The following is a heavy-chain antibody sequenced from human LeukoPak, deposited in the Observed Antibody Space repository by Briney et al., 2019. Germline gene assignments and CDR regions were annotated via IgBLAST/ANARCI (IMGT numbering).Heavy chain of an antibody. CDR1: GYTFTSYD. V-gene: IGHV1-18*01. CDR2: ISAYNGNT. CDR3: ARVWYSALWYFDL. J-gene: IGHJ2*01. D-gene: IGHD2-15*01. Sequence: GAPVKVSCKASGYTFTSYDISWVRQAPGQGLEWMGWISAYNGNTNYVQNLQGRVTMTTDTSTSTAYMELRSLRSDDTAVYYCARVWYSALWYFDLWGRGTLVTVSS.